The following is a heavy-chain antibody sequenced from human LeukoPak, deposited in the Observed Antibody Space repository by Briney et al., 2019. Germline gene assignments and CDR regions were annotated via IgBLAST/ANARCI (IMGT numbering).Heavy chain of an antibody. D-gene: IGHD3-10*01. J-gene: IGHJ4*02. V-gene: IGHV3-23*01. CDR3: AKDARAYLSGEFDY. CDR1: GFTFSSYA. Sequence: GGSLRLSCAASGFTFSSYAMTWVRQAPGKGLEWVSAISGSGGSTYYADFVKGRFTISRDNSKNTLYLQMNSLRAEDTAVYYCAKDARAYLSGEFDYWGQGTLVTVSS. CDR2: ISGSGGST.